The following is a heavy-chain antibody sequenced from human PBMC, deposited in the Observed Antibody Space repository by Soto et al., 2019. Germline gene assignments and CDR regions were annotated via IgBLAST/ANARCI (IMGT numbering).Heavy chain of an antibody. CDR1: GFTFITYS. CDR2: ISSSSSTI. Sequence: EVQVVESGGGLVQPGGSLRLSCAASGFTFITYSMNWVRQAPGKGLEWVSYISSSSSTIHYADSVKGRFTISRDNAKNSLYLQMNSLRAEDTAIYYWARALLNYDGSGYHFDYWGQGSLVTVSS. D-gene: IGHD3-22*01. V-gene: IGHV3-48*01. CDR3: ARALLNYDGSGYHFDY. J-gene: IGHJ4*02.